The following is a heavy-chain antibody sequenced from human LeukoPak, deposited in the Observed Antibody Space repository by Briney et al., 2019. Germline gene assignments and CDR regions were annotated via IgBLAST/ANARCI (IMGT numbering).Heavy chain of an antibody. CDR1: GGSISSSNYY. CDR2: IYYTGGM. D-gene: IGHD3-22*01. J-gene: IGHJ3*02. CDR3: ARQTRYYDTSGTLGAFDI. V-gene: IGHV4-39*01. Sequence: SETLSLTCTVSGGSISSSNYYWGWIRQPPGRGLEWIGTIYYTGGMFYSPSLKSRVTVSVDTSKNQFSLKLSSVTAADTALYYCARQTRYYDTSGTLGAFDIWGQGTLVTVSS.